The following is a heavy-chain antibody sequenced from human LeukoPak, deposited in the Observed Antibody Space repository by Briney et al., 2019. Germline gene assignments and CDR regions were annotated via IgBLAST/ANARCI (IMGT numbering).Heavy chain of an antibody. J-gene: IGHJ4*02. V-gene: IGHV3-23*01. D-gene: IGHD7-27*01. CDR1: GFIFSSYV. CDR2: IGTSGGDI. Sequence: PGGSPRLSCAASGFIFSSYVVIWVRQAPGKGLEWVSIIGTSGGDIHYADSVKGRFSISRDNSKNTLSLQMNSLRVDDTAVYYCARDPNWGSGYWGQGTLVTVSS. CDR3: ARDPNWGSGY.